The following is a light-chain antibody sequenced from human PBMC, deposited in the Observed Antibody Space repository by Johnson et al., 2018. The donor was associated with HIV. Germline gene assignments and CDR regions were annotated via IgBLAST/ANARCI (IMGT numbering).Light chain of an antibody. V-gene: IGLV1-51*01. CDR2: DNN. CDR1: SSNIGNNY. J-gene: IGLJ1*01. Sequence: QSVLTQPPSVSAAPGQKVTISCSGSSSNIGNNYVSWYQQLPGTAPKLLIYDNNKRPSGIPDRFSGSNSGPSATLGITGLQTGDEADYFCGTWDSSLSVLCGTGTKVTVL. CDR3: GTWDSSLSVL.